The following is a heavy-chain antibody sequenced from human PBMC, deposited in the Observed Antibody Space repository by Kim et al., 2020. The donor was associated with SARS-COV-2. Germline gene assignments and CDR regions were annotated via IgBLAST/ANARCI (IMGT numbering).Heavy chain of an antibody. Sequence: SETLSLTCTVSGGSISSGGYYWSWIRQHPGKGLEWIGYIYYSGSTYYNPSLKSRVTISVDTSKNQFSLKLSSVTAADTAVYYCARHIVVVSNPTGNYFDYWGQGTLVTVSS. J-gene: IGHJ4*02. V-gene: IGHV4-31*03. CDR2: IYYSGST. CDR3: ARHIVVVSNPTGNYFDY. D-gene: IGHD2-21*01. CDR1: GGSISSGGYY.